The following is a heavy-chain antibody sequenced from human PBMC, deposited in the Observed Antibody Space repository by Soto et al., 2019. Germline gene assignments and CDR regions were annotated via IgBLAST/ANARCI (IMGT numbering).Heavy chain of an antibody. D-gene: IGHD3-22*01. V-gene: IGHV4-34*01. Sequence: SETLSLTCAVYGGSFSGYYWSWIRQPPGKGLEWIGEINHSGSTNYNPSLKSRVTISVDTSKNQFSLKLSSVTAADTAVYYCARVRKGDRRRSWDSSGYYYGRWFDPWGQGTLVTVSS. J-gene: IGHJ5*02. CDR3: ARVRKGDRRRSWDSSGYYYGRWFDP. CDR2: INHSGST. CDR1: GGSFSGYY.